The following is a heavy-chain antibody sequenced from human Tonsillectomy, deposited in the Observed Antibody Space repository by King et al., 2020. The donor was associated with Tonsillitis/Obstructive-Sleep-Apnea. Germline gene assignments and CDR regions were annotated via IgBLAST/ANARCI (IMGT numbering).Heavy chain of an antibody. Sequence: QLQESGPGLVKPSETLSLTCTVSGGSISSSSYYWGWIRQPPGKGLEWIGSIYYSGSTYYNPSLKSRVTISVDTSKNQFSLKLSSVTAADTAVYYCAILTGYPKGGQIDYWGQGTLVTVSS. CDR2: IYYSGST. D-gene: IGHD3-9*01. CDR3: AILTGYPKGGQIDY. J-gene: IGHJ4*02. V-gene: IGHV4-39*01. CDR1: GGSISSSSYY.